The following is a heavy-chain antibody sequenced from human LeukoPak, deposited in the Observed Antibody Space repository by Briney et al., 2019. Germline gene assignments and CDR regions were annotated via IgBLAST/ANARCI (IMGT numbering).Heavy chain of an antibody. V-gene: IGHV4-34*01. CDR1: GGSSSGYY. CDR2: INHSGST. D-gene: IGHD3-10*01. CDR3: ARGYGPGSYYHY. J-gene: IGHJ4*02. Sequence: SETLSLTCTVYGGSSSGYYWSWIRQPPGKGLEWIGEINHSGSTNYNPSLKSRVTISVDTSKNQFSLKLSSVTAADTAVYYCARGYGPGSYYHYWGQGTLVTVSS.